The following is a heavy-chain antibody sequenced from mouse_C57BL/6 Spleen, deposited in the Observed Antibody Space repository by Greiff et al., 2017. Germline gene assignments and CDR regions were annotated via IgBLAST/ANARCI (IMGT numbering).Heavy chain of an antibody. CDR1: GFNIKDYY. D-gene: IGHD1-1*01. V-gene: IGHV14-1*01. CDR2: IDPEDGDT. J-gene: IGHJ3*01. CDR3: TTYYGSSYGVAY. Sequence: VQLQQSGAELVRPGASVKLSCTASGFNIKDYYMHWVKQRPEQGLEWIGRIDPEDGDTEYAPKFQGKATMTADTSSNTAYLQLSSLTSEDTAVYYCTTYYGSSYGVAYWGQGTLVTVSA.